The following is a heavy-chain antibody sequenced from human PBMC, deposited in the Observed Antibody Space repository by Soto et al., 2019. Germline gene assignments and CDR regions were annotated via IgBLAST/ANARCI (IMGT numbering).Heavy chain of an antibody. J-gene: IGHJ6*02. Sequence: ESGGGVVQPGRSLRLSCAASGFTFSSYGMHWVRQAPGKGLEWVAVISYDGSNKYYADSVKGRFTISRDNSKNTLYLQMNSLRAEDTAVYYCAKEGTEQLTFYYYGMDVWGQGTTVTVSS. CDR2: ISYDGSNK. CDR1: GFTFSSYG. D-gene: IGHD6-6*01. CDR3: AKEGTEQLTFYYYGMDV. V-gene: IGHV3-30*18.